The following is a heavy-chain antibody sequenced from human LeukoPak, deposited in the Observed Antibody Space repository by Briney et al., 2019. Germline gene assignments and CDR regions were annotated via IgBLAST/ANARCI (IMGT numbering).Heavy chain of an antibody. J-gene: IGHJ4*02. CDR1: GGSISSGGYY. CDR3: ARTVTTVTMNYFDN. Sequence: PSQTLSLTCTVSGGSISSGGYYWSWIRQHPGKGLEWIGYIYYSGSTYYNPSLKSRVTISVDTSKNQLSLKLSSVTAADTAVYYCARTVTTVTMNYFDNWGQGTLVTVSS. D-gene: IGHD4-17*01. CDR2: IYYSGST. V-gene: IGHV4-31*03.